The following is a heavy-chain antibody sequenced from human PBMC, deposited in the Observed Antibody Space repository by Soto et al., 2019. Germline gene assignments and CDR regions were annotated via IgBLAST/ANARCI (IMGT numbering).Heavy chain of an antibody. CDR1: GASISSSSYY. Sequence: PSETLYLTCTVSGASISSSSYYWGWIRQPPGKGLEWIGSIYYSGSTYYNPSLKSRVTISVDTSKNQFSLKLSSVTAADTAVYYCARTSHGDDAFDIWGQGTMVTVSS. CDR3: ARTSHGDDAFDI. D-gene: IGHD2-2*01. J-gene: IGHJ3*02. CDR2: IYYSGST. V-gene: IGHV4-39*01.